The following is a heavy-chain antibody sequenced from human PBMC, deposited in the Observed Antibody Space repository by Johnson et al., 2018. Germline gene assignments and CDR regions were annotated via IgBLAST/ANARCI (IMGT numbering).Heavy chain of an antibody. CDR1: GFTFDDYG. CDR2: INWNGGST. D-gene: IGHD2-15*01. Sequence: VQLQESGGGAVRPGGSLRLSCAASGFTFDDYGMSWVRQAPGKGLEWVSDINWNGGSTGYADSVKGRFTISRENAKNSLYLQMNSLGAEDTALYFWATGRYGSGGSCSDPGFFQHWGQGTLVTVSS. V-gene: IGHV3-20*04. CDR3: ATGRYGSGGSCSDPGFFQH. J-gene: IGHJ1*01.